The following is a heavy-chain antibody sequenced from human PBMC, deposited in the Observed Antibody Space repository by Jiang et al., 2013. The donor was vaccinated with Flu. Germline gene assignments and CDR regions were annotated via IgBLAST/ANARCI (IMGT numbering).Heavy chain of an antibody. V-gene: IGHV1-18*04. CDR2: ISAYNGNT. CDR1: GYTFTSYG. D-gene: IGHD1-26*01. J-gene: IGHJ3*02. Sequence: SGYTFTSYGISWVRQAPGQGLEWMGWISAYNGNTNYAQKLQGRVTMTTDTSTSTAYMEPRSLRSDDTAVYYCARGWELFGGGHAFDIWGQGTMVTVSS. CDR3: ARGWELFGGGHAFDI.